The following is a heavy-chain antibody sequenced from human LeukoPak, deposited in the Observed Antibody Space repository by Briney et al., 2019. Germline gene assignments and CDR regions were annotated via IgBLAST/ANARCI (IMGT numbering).Heavy chain of an antibody. CDR2: INHSGST. J-gene: IGHJ4*02. V-gene: IGHV4-34*08. Sequence: PGGSLRLSCAASGFTVSNDYMSWVRQPPGKGLEWIGEINHSGSTNYNPSLKSRVTISVDTSKNQFSLKLGSVTAADTAVYYCATRTYYYGSGSLDYWGQGTLVTVSS. CDR1: GFTVSNDY. D-gene: IGHD3-10*01. CDR3: ATRTYYYGSGSLDY.